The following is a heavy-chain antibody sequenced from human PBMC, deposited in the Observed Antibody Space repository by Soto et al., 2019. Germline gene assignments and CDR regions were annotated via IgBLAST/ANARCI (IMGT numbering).Heavy chain of an antibody. CDR3: ARGPGGPDGPGEY. CDR2: INAGNGNT. Sequence: QVQLVQSGAEVKKPGASVKVSCKASGYTFTSYAMHWVRQAPGKRLEWMGWINAGNGNTKYSQKFQGRVTITRDTSASTAYMELSSLRSEDTAVYYCARGPGGPDGPGEYWGQGTLVTVSS. D-gene: IGHD3-10*01. J-gene: IGHJ4*02. V-gene: IGHV1-3*01. CDR1: GYTFTSYA.